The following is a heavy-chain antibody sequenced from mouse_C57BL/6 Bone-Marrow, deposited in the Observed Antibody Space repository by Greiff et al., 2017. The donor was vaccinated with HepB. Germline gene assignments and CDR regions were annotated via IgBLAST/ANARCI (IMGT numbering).Heavy chain of an antibody. CDR3: ARWGLRRAWFAY. J-gene: IGHJ3*01. V-gene: IGHV1-80*01. D-gene: IGHD2-4*01. Sequence: VQLVESGAELVKPGASVKISCKASGYAFSSYWMNWVKQRPGKGLEWIGQIYPGDGDTNYNGKFKGKATLTADKSSSTAYMQLSSLTSEDSAVYFCARWGLRRAWFAYWGQGTLVTVSA. CDR2: IYPGDGDT. CDR1: GYAFSSYW.